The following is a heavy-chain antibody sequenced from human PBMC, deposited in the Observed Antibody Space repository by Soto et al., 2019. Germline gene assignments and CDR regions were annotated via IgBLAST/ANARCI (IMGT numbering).Heavy chain of an antibody. Sequence: ASVKVSCKASGYTFTTYDIYWVRQGTGQGLEWMGWMNPNSGHTGYAQKFQGRVTMTRDTSISAAYMELSSLGSDDTAVYYCARGHYDLWCKYYGMDVWGQGTTVTVSS. J-gene: IGHJ6*02. CDR3: ARGHYDLWCKYYGMDV. CDR1: GYTFTTYD. V-gene: IGHV1-8*01. CDR2: MNPNSGHT. D-gene: IGHD3-3*01.